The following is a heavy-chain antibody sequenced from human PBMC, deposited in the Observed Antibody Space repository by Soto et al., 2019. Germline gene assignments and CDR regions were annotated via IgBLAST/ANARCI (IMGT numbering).Heavy chain of an antibody. CDR3: ARRIGQYYYYGMDV. Sequence: ASVKVSCKASGYTFTGYYMHWVRQAPGQGLEWMGWINPNSGGTNYAQKFQGWVTMTRDTSISTAYMELSRLRSDDTAVYYCARRIGQYYYYGMDVWGQGTTVTVSS. CDR1: GYTFTGYY. D-gene: IGHD1-26*01. J-gene: IGHJ6*02. V-gene: IGHV1-2*04. CDR2: INPNSGGT.